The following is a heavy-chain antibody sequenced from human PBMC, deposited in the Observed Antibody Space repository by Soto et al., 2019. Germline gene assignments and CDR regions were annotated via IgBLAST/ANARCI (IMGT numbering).Heavy chain of an antibody. CDR1: VFNFSGYN. CDR2: ILHDGSNE. CDR3: AKSRDGYSFYFYYGMDV. V-gene: IGHV3-30*18. D-gene: IGHD4-4*01. J-gene: IGHJ6*02. Sequence: PGGSLRLSCAASVFNFSGYNMHWVLQAPGKGLEWVALILHDGSNEYYADSVKGRFTISRDNSKNTLYLQMKSLRAEDTAVYYCAKSRDGYSFYFYYGMDVWGQGTTVTVSS.